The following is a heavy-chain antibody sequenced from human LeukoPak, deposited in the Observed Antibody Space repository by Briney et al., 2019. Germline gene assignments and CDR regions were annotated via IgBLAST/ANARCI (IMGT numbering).Heavy chain of an antibody. CDR1: GSTFSSYD. Sequence: GGSLRLSCAASGSTFSSYDMHWVRQATGKGLEWVSAIGTAGDTYYPGSVKGRFTISRENAKNSLYLQMNSLRAGDTAVYYCARGGSSSIYYYYGMDVWGQGTTVTVSS. CDR3: ARGGSSSIYYYYGMDV. D-gene: IGHD6-13*01. J-gene: IGHJ6*02. V-gene: IGHV3-13*01. CDR2: IGTAGDT.